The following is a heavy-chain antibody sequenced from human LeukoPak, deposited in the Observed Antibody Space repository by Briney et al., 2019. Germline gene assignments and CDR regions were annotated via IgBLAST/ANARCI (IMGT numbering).Heavy chain of an antibody. V-gene: IGHV3-30*18. CDR1: GFTFSSYG. J-gene: IGHJ4*02. D-gene: IGHD6-13*01. CDR3: AKDRQLVY. Sequence: GGSLRLSCAASGFTFSSYGMHWVRQAPGKGLEWVAVISYDGSNKYYADSVKGRFTISRDNSKNTLYLQMNSLRAEDTAVDYCAKDRQLVYWGQGTLVTVSS. CDR2: ISYDGSNK.